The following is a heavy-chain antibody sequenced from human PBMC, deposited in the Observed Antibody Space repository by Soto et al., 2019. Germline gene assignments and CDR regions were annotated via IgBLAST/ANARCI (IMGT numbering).Heavy chain of an antibody. CDR2: LLYDGSNT. CDR3: AKSRDGYSFYYSYGLDV. Sequence: QVQLVESGGGVVQPGRSLRLSCAASGFTFSNFGMHWVRQAPGKGLEWVAVLLYDGSNTYYADSVKGRFTISRDNSKNTLYLEMNSLRPEDTAVYHCAKSRDGYSFYYSYGLDVWGQGTTVTVSS. J-gene: IGHJ6*02. V-gene: IGHV3-30*18. CDR1: GFTFSNFG. D-gene: IGHD4-4*01.